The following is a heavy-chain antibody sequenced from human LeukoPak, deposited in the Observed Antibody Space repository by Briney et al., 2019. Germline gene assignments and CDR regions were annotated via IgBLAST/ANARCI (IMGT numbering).Heavy chain of an antibody. CDR2: IYTSGST. Sequence: SETLSLTCTVSGGSISSYYWSWIRQPAGKGLEWIGRIYTSGSTNYNPSLKSRVTMSVDTSKNQFSLKLSSVTAADTAVYYCARVEVGYDLGLFDYWGQGTLVTVSS. CDR3: ARVEVGYDLGLFDY. V-gene: IGHV4-4*07. D-gene: IGHD5-12*01. J-gene: IGHJ4*02. CDR1: GGSISSYY.